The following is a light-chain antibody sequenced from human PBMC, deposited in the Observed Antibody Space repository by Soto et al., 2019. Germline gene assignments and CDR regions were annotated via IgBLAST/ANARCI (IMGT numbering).Light chain of an antibody. Sequence: DIRMTQSPSTLSASVGDRVTITCRASQSINSWLAWYQQKPGKAPTLLIYKASSLGSGVPSRFSGSGSETEFSLTISSLHPDDFATYYCQQYNSYPYTFGQGTKLEIK. J-gene: IGKJ2*01. CDR2: KAS. CDR3: QQYNSYPYT. CDR1: QSINSW. V-gene: IGKV1-5*03.